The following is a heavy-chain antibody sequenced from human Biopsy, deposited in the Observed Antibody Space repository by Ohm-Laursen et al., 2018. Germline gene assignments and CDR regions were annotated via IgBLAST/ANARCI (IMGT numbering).Heavy chain of an antibody. J-gene: IGHJ4*02. V-gene: IGHV4-59*12. Sequence: SETLSLTCTVSGGSIGSFFWSWIRQPPGKGLEWIGYIYYSGSTNYNPSLRSRVTISVDRSKNQFSLESSSVTAADTAVYYCARVGVGAPSIDYFDSWGQGALVTVSS. D-gene: IGHD1-26*01. CDR3: ARVGVGAPSIDYFDS. CDR2: IYYSGST. CDR1: GGSIGSFF.